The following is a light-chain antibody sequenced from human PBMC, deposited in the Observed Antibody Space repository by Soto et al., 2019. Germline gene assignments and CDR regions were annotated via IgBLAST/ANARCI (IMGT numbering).Light chain of an antibody. CDR3: QQRSNRPPWT. J-gene: IGKJ1*01. Sequence: EIVLTQSPGTXSXXRXXXXXXXXRXXQSVSSSYLAWYQQKPGQAPRLLIYGASNRATGIPARFSGSGSGTDFTLTISSLEPEDIAVYYCQQRSNRPPWTFGQGTKVDIK. CDR2: GAS. CDR1: QSVSSSY. V-gene: IGKV3D-20*02.